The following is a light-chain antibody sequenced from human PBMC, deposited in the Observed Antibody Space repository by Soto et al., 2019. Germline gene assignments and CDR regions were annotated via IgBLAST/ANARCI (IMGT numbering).Light chain of an antibody. J-gene: IGKJ5*01. CDR2: AAS. CDR3: QQSYRTPIT. V-gene: IGKV1-39*01. Sequence: DIKLTQSPSPLSATVGDRGAITCLASQSISTYLNWYQQKPGKAPKVLIYAASNLQSGVPPRFSGSGSGTDFTLTISSLQPEDVATYFCQQSYRTPITFGQGTRLEI. CDR1: QSISTY.